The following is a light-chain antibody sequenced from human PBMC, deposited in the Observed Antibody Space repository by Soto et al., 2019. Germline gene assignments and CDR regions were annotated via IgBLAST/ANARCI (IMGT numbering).Light chain of an antibody. CDR3: QQRSNRPLT. CDR1: QSVSRY. J-gene: IGKJ3*01. Sequence: EIVLTQSPATLSLSPGDRATLSCRASQSVSRYLAWYQQKPGQTPRLLIYDASNRATGIPARFSGSGSGTDFTLTISSLEPEDVAVYFCQQRSNRPLTFGPGTKVDIK. CDR2: DAS. V-gene: IGKV3-11*01.